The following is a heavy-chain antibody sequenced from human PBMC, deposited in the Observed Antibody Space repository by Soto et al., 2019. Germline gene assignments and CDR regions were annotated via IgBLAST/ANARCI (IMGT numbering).Heavy chain of an antibody. CDR3: ARELPYYYYGMDV. Sequence: PSETLSLTCAVYGGSFSGYYWSWIRQPPGKGLEWIGEINHSGSTNYNPSLKSRVTISVDTSKNQFSLKLSSVTAADTAVYYCARELPYYYYGMDVSGQGTTVTVSS. J-gene: IGHJ6*02. CDR1: GGSFSGYY. CDR2: INHSGST. V-gene: IGHV4-34*01. D-gene: IGHD2-2*01.